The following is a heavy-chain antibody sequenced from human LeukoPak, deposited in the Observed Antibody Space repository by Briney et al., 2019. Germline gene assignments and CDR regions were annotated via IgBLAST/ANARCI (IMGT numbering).Heavy chain of an antibody. Sequence: GGSLRLSCTASGFTFSSYWMTWVRQAPGKGLEWVANIKQDGSEKYYVDSVKGRFTISRDNAKNSLYLQMNSLRAEDTTVYYCARDGGRKDDYWGQGTLVTVSS. CDR2: IKQDGSEK. V-gene: IGHV3-7*01. CDR1: GFTFSSYW. D-gene: IGHD2-15*01. J-gene: IGHJ4*02. CDR3: ARDGGRKDDY.